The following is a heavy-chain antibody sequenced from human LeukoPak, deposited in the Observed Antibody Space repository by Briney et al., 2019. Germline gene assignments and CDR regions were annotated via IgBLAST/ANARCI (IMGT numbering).Heavy chain of an antibody. D-gene: IGHD3-10*02. J-gene: IGHJ4*02. V-gene: IGHV3-7*03. Sequence: PGGSLRLSCASSGFTFSNYWMTWVRQAPGKGREGGSNMNQDGSEKYYLDSVKGRFTISRDNAKNLLYLQMNSLRAEDTAVYSCARDMLLVSSRTCFDYWGQGNLVTVSS. CDR1: GFTFSNYW. CDR2: MNQDGSEK. CDR3: ARDMLLVSSRTCFDY.